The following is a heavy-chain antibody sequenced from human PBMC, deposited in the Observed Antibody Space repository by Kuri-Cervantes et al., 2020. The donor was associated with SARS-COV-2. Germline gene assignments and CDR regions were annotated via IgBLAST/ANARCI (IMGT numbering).Heavy chain of an antibody. CDR2: ISGSGGST. D-gene: IGHD3-22*01. CDR3: ARDQITMIYGMDV. J-gene: IGHJ6*02. Sequence: GESLKISCAASGFTFSSYAMSWVRQAPGKGLEWVSAISGSGGSTYYADSVKGRFTISRDNSKNTLYLQMNSLRAEDTAVYYCARDQITMIYGMDVWGQGTTVTVSS. V-gene: IGHV3-23*01. CDR1: GFTFSSYA.